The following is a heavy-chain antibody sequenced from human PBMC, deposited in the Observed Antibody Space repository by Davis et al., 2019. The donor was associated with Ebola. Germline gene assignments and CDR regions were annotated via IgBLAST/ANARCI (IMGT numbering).Heavy chain of an antibody. CDR2: IIPFFDTT. J-gene: IGHJ4*02. V-gene: IGHV1-46*01. CDR3: ARGDHEPLTGTFDY. Sequence: AASVKVSCKASGYTFTNYYMHWVRQAPGHGLEWVGGIIPFFDTTIYAQTFQGRVTMTRHTSTSTVDMELSSLRSEDTAIYYCARGDHEPLTGTFDYWGQGTLVTVSS. CDR1: GYTFTNYY. D-gene: IGHD1/OR15-1a*01.